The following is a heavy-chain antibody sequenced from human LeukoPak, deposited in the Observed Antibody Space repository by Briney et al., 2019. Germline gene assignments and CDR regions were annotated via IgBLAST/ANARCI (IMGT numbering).Heavy chain of an antibody. CDR1: GFTVSTNY. V-gene: IGHV3-53*01. J-gene: IGHJ6*03. Sequence: PGGSLRLSCAASGFTVSTNYMSWVRQAPGKGLEWVSVIYSGGRTYYTDSVKGRLTISRDNSKNTLYLQMDSLRADDTAVYYCARITSPYGYYYYYMDVWGKGTTVTVSS. CDR2: IYSGGRT. CDR3: ARITSPYGYYYYYMDV. D-gene: IGHD2-2*01.